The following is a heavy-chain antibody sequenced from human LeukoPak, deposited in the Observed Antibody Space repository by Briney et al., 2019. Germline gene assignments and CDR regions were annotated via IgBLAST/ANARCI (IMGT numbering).Heavy chain of an antibody. D-gene: IGHD3-22*01. J-gene: IGHJ4*02. V-gene: IGHV3-11*01. CDR1: GFTFSDYY. CDR3: ARGIYYDSSGYYPGAFDY. Sequence: GGSLRLSCAASGFTFSDYYMSWIRQAPGKGLEWVSYISSSGSTIYYADSVKGRFTISRDNAKNSLYLQMNSLRAEDTAVYYCARGIYYDSSGYYPGAFDYWGQGTLVTVSS. CDR2: ISSSGSTI.